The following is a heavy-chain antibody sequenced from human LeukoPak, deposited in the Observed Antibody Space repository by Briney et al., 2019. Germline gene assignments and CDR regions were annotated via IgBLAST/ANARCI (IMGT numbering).Heavy chain of an antibody. CDR1: GFPFNDYY. J-gene: IGHJ4*02. V-gene: IGHV3-7*04. CDR3: AWGLFFFDH. Sequence: PGGSLRLSCAASGFPFNDYYMSWIRQAPGKGLEWVANIKEDGREKNYVNSVKGRFIISRDNAKNSLYLEMYGLRDEDTAVYYCAWGLFFFDHWGQGTLVTVSS. CDR2: IKEDGREK. D-gene: IGHD3-3*01.